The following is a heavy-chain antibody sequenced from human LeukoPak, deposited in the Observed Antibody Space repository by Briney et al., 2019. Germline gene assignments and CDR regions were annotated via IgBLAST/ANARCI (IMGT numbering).Heavy chain of an antibody. V-gene: IGHV3-48*01. CDR3: ARDHYDFWSGSVKRFDY. D-gene: IGHD3-3*01. J-gene: IGHJ4*02. CDR1: GFTFSSYS. Sequence: AGGSLRLSCAASGFTFSSYSMNWVRQAPGKGLEWVSYISSSSSTIYYADSVRGRFTISRDNAKNSLYLQMNSLRAEDTAVYYCARDHYDFWSGSVKRFDYRGQGTLVTVSS. CDR2: ISSSSSTI.